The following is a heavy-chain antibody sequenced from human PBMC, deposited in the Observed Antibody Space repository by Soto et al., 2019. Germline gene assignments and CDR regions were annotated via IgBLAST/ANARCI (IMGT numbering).Heavy chain of an antibody. D-gene: IGHD4-4*01. Sequence: GGSLRLSCAASGFTVSSNYMSWVRQAPGKGLEWVSVIYSGGSTYYADSVKGRFTISRDNSKNTLYLQMNSLRAEDTAVYYCARAEENHSNSDAFDIWGQGTMVTVSS. V-gene: IGHV3-53*01. CDR3: ARAEENHSNSDAFDI. J-gene: IGHJ3*02. CDR2: IYSGGST. CDR1: GFTVSSNY.